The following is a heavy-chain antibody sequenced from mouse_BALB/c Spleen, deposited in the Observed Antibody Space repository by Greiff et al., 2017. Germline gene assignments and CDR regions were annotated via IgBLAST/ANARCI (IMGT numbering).Heavy chain of an antibody. CDR3: ARSGWEKYYFDY. CDR2: ISSGSSTI. D-gene: IGHD1-1*02. CDR1: GFTFSSFG. Sequence: EVQLVESGGGLVQPGGSRKLSCAASGFTFSSFGMHWVRQAPEKGLEWVAYISSGSSTIYYADTVKGRFTISRDNPKNTLFLQMTSLRSEDTAMYYCARSGWEKYYFDYWGQGTTLTVSS. V-gene: IGHV5-17*02. J-gene: IGHJ2*01.